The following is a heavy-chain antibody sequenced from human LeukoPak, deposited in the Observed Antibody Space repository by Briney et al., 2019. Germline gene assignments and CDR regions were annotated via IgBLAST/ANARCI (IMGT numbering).Heavy chain of an antibody. CDR1: GVSINSYY. V-gene: IGHV4-59*01. J-gene: IGHJ4*02. CDR3: SRGHISGWYNFHY. CDR2: TYYSGSA. Sequence: KSSETLSLTCTVSGVSINSYYWSWIRQPPGKGLEWIGYTYYSGSAKYNPSLASRVTISIETSKNQFSLKLGSVTAADTAVYYCSRGHISGWYNFHYWGQGTSVTVSS. D-gene: IGHD6-19*01.